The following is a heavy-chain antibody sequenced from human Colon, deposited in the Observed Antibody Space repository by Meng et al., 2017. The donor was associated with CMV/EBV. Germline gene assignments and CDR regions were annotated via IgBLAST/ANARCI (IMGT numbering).Heavy chain of an antibody. J-gene: IGHJ4*02. Sequence: QVQLVQSWAEVKKPGASVKISCKASGYSFTSYYIHWVRQAPGQGLEWMGIMFSNRGSASYPQKFQGRVTITRDTSTSTVYMELSSLRSEDTAVYYCAREVPDTINFDYWGQGTLVTVSS. CDR1: GYSFTSYY. CDR3: AREVPDTINFDY. CDR2: MFSNRGSA. D-gene: IGHD2-2*02. V-gene: IGHV1-46*01.